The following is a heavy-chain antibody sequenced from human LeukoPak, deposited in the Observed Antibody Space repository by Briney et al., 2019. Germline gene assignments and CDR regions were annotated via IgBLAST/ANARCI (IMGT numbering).Heavy chain of an antibody. CDR1: VDTFTDYY. CDR2: INPNGGST. Sequence: GASVKVSFKASVDTFTDYYMHWVRQAPGQGLEWMGIINPNGGSTSYAQKFQGRVTMTRDTSTSTVFMELSSLRSEDTAVYYCARDPRLSSGYSTGILWYFDLWGRGTLVTVSS. D-gene: IGHD3-22*01. V-gene: IGHV1-46*01. J-gene: IGHJ2*01. CDR3: ARDPRLSSGYSTGILWYFDL.